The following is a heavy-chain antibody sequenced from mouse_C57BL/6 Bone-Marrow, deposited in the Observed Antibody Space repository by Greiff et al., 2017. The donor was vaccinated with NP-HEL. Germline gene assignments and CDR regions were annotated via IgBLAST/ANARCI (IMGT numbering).Heavy chain of an antibody. CDR2: INPSNGGT. CDR3: ARSGGRETGTLDY. J-gene: IGHJ2*01. Sequence: VQLQQSGTELVKPGASVKLSCKASGYTFTSYWMHWVKQRPGQGLEWIGNINPSNGGTNYNEKFKSKATLTVDKSSSTAYMQLSSLTSEDSAVYYCARSGGRETGTLDYWGQGTTLTVSS. D-gene: IGHD4-1*01. CDR1: GYTFTSYW. V-gene: IGHV1-53*01.